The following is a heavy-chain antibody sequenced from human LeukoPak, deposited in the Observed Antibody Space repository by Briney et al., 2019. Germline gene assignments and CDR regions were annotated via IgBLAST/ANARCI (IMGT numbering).Heavy chain of an antibody. Sequence: PGGSLRLSCAVSGFTFSSYAMDWVRQAPGKGLEWVAVISYDGSEKYNADSVTGRFTISRDNSKNTLYLQMHSLRAEDTAVYYCARDELRYFDWWTFDYWGQGTLVTVSS. D-gene: IGHD3-9*01. V-gene: IGHV3-30*04. CDR2: ISYDGSEK. CDR1: GFTFSSYA. J-gene: IGHJ4*02. CDR3: ARDELRYFDWWTFDY.